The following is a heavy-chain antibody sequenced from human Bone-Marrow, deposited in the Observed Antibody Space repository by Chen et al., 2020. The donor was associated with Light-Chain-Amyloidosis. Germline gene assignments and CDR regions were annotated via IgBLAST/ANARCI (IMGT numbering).Heavy chain of an antibody. V-gene: IGHV3-30*18. J-gene: IGHJ4*02. CDR2: IPYDGNNK. D-gene: IGHD3-10*01. Sequence: QVSLVESGGGVGQPGGSLRLSCVASGFTFSNYGMHWVRQAPGKGLEWVAVIPYDGNNKHYADSVQGRFTISRENSENTLYLQMSSLRAEDSAVYYCAKDLNFGSGTFYSGYYFDYWGQGTLVTVSS. CDR1: GFTFSNYG. CDR3: AKDLNFGSGTFYSGYYFDY.